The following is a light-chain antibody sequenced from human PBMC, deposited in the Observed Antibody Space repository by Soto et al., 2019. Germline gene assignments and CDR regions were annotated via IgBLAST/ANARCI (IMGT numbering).Light chain of an antibody. J-gene: IGKJ3*01. CDR2: DAS. Sequence: EIVLTQSPATLSLSPGERATLSCTASQGVGSFLAWYQQKSGQTPRLLIYDASNRPPGIPARFSGSGSGTDFTLTISSLEPEDFAVYYCQHRGNWLGTFGPGTKVDIK. V-gene: IGKV3-11*01. CDR3: QHRGNWLGT. CDR1: QGVGSF.